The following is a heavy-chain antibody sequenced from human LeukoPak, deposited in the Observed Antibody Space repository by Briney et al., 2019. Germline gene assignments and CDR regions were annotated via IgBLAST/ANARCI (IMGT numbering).Heavy chain of an antibody. D-gene: IGHD6-13*01. Sequence: PSETLSLTCTVSGGSISSGGYYWSWIRQHPGKGLEWIGYIYYSGSTYYNPPLKSRVTISVDTSKNQFSLKLSSVTAADTAVYYCARGGYTQDPRYWFDPWGQGTLVTVSS. CDR1: GGSISSGGYY. CDR2: IYYSGST. V-gene: IGHV4-31*03. J-gene: IGHJ5*02. CDR3: ARGGYTQDPRYWFDP.